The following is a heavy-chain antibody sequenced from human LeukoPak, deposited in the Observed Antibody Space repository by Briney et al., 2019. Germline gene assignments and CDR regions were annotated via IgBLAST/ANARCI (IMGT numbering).Heavy chain of an antibody. V-gene: IGHV3-23*01. J-gene: IGHJ5*02. CDR1: GFTFSNYA. D-gene: IGHD2-2*01. CDR3: AKAPSSTFFRGLLDP. CDR2: IGGSGTST. Sequence: PGGSLRLSCTASGFTFSNYAMSWVRQAPGKGLEWVSAIGGSGTSTYYAASVKGRFTISRDNSKNTLYLQMNSLRAEDTALYYCAKAPSSTFFRGLLDPWGQGTLVPVST.